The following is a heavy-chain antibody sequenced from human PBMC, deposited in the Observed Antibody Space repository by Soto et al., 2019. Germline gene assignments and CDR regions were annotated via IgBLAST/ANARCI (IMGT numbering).Heavy chain of an antibody. V-gene: IGHV4-34*01. D-gene: IGHD3-9*01. Sequence: SETLSLTCAVYGGSFSGYYWSWIRQPPGKGLEWIGEINHSGSTNYNPSLKSRVTISVDTSKNQFSLKLSSVTAADTAVYYCARGPTGYYNDTEYFQHWGQGTLVTVSS. CDR3: ARGPTGYYNDTEYFQH. CDR2: INHSGST. J-gene: IGHJ1*01. CDR1: GGSFSGYY.